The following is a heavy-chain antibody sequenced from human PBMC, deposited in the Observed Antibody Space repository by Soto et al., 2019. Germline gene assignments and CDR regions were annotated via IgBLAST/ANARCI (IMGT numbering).Heavy chain of an antibody. D-gene: IGHD3-22*01. V-gene: IGHV3-33*01. CDR3: ARDFGTSGYYLGYYYGMDV. CDR1: GFTFSSYG. Sequence: GGSLRLSCAASGFTFSSYGMHWVRQAPGKGLEWVAVIWYDGSNKYYADSVKGRFTISRDNSKNTLYLQMNSLRAEDTAVYYCARDFGTSGYYLGYYYGMDVWGQGTTVTVSS. J-gene: IGHJ6*02. CDR2: IWYDGSNK.